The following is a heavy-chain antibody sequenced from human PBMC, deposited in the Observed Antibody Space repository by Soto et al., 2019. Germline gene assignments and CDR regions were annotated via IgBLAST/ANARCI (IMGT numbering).Heavy chain of an antibody. Sequence: ASVKVSCKASGYTFTSYYMHWVRQAPGQGLEWMGIINPSGGSTSYAQKFQGRVTMTRDTSTSTVYMELSSLRSEDTAVYYCASVGATGCSYYYGMDVWGQGTTVTVSS. CDR1: GYTFTSYY. V-gene: IGHV1-46*01. CDR3: ASVGATGCSYYYGMDV. J-gene: IGHJ6*02. D-gene: IGHD1-26*01. CDR2: INPSGGST.